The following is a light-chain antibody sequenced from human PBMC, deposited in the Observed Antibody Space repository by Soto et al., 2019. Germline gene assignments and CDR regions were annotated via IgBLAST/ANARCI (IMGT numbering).Light chain of an antibody. CDR1: QSVNNNF. J-gene: IGKJ4*01. CDR3: QHYVTYPLT. CDR2: GAS. Sequence: DIVLTQSPGTLSLSPGARATLSCRASQSVNNNFLAWYQQKPGQAPRLLIYGASSRSTGIPDRFSGSGSGTDFTLTINRLDPEDFAVYYCQHYVTYPLTFGGGTKVEIK. V-gene: IGKV3-20*01.